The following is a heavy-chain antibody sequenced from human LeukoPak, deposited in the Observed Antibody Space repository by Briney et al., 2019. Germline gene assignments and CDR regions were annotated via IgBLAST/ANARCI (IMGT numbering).Heavy chain of an antibody. CDR3: AKSGGDTAMATYGDYFDY. CDR1: GFTFDDYA. CDR2: ISWDGGST. J-gene: IGHJ4*02. V-gene: IGHV3-43D*03. Sequence: GGSLRLSCAASGFTFDDYAMHWFCQAPGKVMEWVSLISWDGGSTYYADSVKGRFTISRDNSKNSLYLQMNSLRAEDTALYYCAKSGGDTAMATYGDYFDYWGQGTLVTVSA. D-gene: IGHD5-18*01.